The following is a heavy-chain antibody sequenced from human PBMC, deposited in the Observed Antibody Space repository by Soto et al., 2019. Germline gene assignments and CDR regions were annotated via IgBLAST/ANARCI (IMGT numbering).Heavy chain of an antibody. J-gene: IGHJ4*02. CDR3: ATGTFNFDS. V-gene: IGHV3-23*01. CDR2: ISGSGGST. CDR1: GFTFSSYA. Sequence: GGSLRLSCAASGFTFSSYAMSWVRQAPGKGLEWVSSISGSGGSTYYADSVKGRFIISRDNSKSTLYLQMNSLRAEDTAVYYCATGTFNFDSWGQGTLVTVSS.